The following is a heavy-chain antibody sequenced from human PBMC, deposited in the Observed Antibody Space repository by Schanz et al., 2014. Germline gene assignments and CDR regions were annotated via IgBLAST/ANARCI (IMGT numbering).Heavy chain of an antibody. J-gene: IGHJ4*02. CDR1: GYDFHIYA. CDR2: ISGYTGDT. CDR3: ARDNGRIPAANSFDY. Sequence: GPGVKKPGASVTVSCKASGYDFHIYAYSWVRQAPGQGPEWIGWISGYTGDTKYAQKFQHRVNMTTDRTTSTVYMELRSLRFDDTAVYFCARDNGRIPAANSFDYWGQGTRXTVSS. V-gene: IGHV1-18*01. D-gene: IGHD1-26*01.